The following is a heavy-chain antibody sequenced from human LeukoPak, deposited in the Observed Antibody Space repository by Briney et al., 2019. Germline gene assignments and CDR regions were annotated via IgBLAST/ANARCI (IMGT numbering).Heavy chain of an antibody. D-gene: IGHD3-10*01. J-gene: IGHJ5*02. CDR1: GFTVTSTH. Sequence: PGRSLRLTCTLSGFTVTSTHMDWVRHAPGNGPEWVALIYDDGGTVYADSVKGRFTISRDNSKNMVYLQMNSLRPEDSAVYYCARDRAGRRSSWVEFDLWGQGTLVTVSS. CDR3: ARDRAGRRSSWVEFDL. CDR2: IYDDGGT. V-gene: IGHV3-53*05.